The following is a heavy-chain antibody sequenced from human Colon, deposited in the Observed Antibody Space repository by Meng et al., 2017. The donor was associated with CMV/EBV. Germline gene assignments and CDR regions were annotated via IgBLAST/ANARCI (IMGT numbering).Heavy chain of an antibody. D-gene: IGHD3-22*01. CDR1: GFTVSSNY. V-gene: IGHV3-53*05. Sequence: GESLKISCAASGFTVSSNYMSWVRQAPGKGLEWVSVIYSGGSTYYADSVKGRFTISRDNSKNTVFLQIHSLRAEDTAVYSCAREDLYYDTSAYHAYYFHSWGQGTLVTVSS. CDR3: AREDLYYDTSAYHAYYFHS. J-gene: IGHJ4*02. CDR2: IYSGGST.